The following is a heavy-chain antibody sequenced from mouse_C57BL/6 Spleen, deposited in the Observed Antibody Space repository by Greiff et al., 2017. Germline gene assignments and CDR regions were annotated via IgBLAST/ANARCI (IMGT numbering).Heavy chain of an antibody. CDR3: ARGYFDV. J-gene: IGHJ1*03. V-gene: IGHV5-17*01. CDR2: ISSGSSTI. Sequence: EVHLVESGGGLVKPGGSLKLSCAASGFTFSDYGLHWVRQAPEKVLEWVAYISSGSSTIYYADTVKGRFTISRDNAKNTLCLQMTSLRSEDTAMYYCARGYFDVWGTGTTGTVSS. CDR1: GFTFSDYG.